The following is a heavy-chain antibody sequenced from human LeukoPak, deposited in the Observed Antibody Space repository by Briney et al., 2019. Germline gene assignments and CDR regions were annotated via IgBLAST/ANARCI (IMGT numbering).Heavy chain of an antibody. Sequence: GASVKVSCKASGYTFTSYGISWVRQAPGQGPEWMGWISAYNGNTNYAQKLQGRVTMTTDTSTSTAYMELRSLRSDDTAVYYCARDYAPPPYYDFWSGYSLWFDPWGQGTLVTVSS. D-gene: IGHD3-3*01. J-gene: IGHJ5*02. V-gene: IGHV1-18*01. CDR3: ARDYAPPPYYDFWSGYSLWFDP. CDR2: ISAYNGNT. CDR1: GYTFTSYG.